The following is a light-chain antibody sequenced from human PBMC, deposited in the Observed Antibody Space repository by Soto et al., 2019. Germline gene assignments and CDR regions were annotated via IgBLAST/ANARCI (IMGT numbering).Light chain of an antibody. CDR1: QSISRN. V-gene: IGKV1-39*01. J-gene: IGKJ3*01. Sequence: DIQMTQSPSSLSASVGDRVTITCRASQSISRNLNWYQQKPRKAPKLLIYAASNLQSGVPSRFSGSGSGTDFTLTISSLQPEDFATYYCQQSYSTLTFGPGTKVYIK. CDR3: QQSYSTLT. CDR2: AAS.